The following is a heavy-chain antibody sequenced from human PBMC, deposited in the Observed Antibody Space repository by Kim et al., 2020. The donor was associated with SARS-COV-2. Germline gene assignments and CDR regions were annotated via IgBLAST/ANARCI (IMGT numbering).Heavy chain of an antibody. CDR1: GGSFSGYY. Sequence: SETLSLTCAVYGGSFSGYYWSWIRQPPGKGLEWIGEINHSGSTNYNPSLKSRVTISVDTSKNQFSLKLSSVTAADTAVYYCARICRYCSSTSCYTYYYYMDVWGKGTTVTVSS. J-gene: IGHJ6*03. CDR2: INHSGST. D-gene: IGHD2-2*02. V-gene: IGHV4-34*01. CDR3: ARICRYCSSTSCYTYYYYMDV.